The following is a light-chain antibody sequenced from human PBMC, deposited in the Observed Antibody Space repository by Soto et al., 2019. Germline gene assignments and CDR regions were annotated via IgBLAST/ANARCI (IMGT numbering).Light chain of an antibody. CDR3: RSYAGGINVEV. V-gene: IGLV2-8*01. J-gene: IGLJ1*01. CDR2: EVN. CDR1: SSDVGGYKY. Sequence: QSALTQPPSASGSPGQSVTISCTGTSSDVGGYKYVSWYQQHPGKAPQLMIYEVNKRPSGVPDRFSGSKSGNTASLTVSGLRAEDEADYFGRSYAGGINVEVFGTGTKLTVL.